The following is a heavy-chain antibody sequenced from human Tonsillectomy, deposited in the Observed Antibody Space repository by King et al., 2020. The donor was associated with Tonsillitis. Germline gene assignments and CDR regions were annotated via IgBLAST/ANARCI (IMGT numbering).Heavy chain of an antibody. CDR1: GGSISSYY. CDR3: ARSGGYSSSYDAFDI. D-gene: IGHD6-13*01. V-gene: IGHV4-59*01. CDR2: IYYSGST. J-gene: IGHJ3*02. Sequence: VQLQESGPGLVKPSETLSLTCTVSGGSISSYYWSWIRQPPGKGLEWIGYIYYSGSTNYNPSLKSRVTISVDTSKNQFSLKLSSVTAADTAVYYCARSGGYSSSYDAFDIWGQGTMFTVSS.